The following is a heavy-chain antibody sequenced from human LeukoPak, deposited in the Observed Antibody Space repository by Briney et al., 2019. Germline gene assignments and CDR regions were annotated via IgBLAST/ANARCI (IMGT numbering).Heavy chain of an antibody. CDR3: ARDLDDYPDY. Sequence: GGSLRLSCAASGFTFSTCSMLWVRQAPGQGLEWVAFISSSSSYIYYADSVKGRFTISRDNAKNSLYLQMNNLRADDTAVYYCARDLDDYPDYWGQGTLVTVSS. CDR2: ISSSSSYI. CDR1: GFTFSTCS. D-gene: IGHD4-11*01. J-gene: IGHJ4*02. V-gene: IGHV3-21*01.